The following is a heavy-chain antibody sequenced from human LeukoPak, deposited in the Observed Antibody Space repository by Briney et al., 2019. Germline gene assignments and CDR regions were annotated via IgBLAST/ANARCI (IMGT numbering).Heavy chain of an antibody. Sequence: GGSLRLSCAASGFTFGDYAMHWVRQAPGKGLEWVSGISWNSDSIGYANSVKGRFTISRDNAKNSLYLQMNSLRAEDTAVYYCAKDFGDGDYTDAFDIWGQGTMVTVSS. CDR1: GFTFGDYA. CDR3: AKDFGDGDYTDAFDI. J-gene: IGHJ3*02. V-gene: IGHV3-9*01. CDR2: ISWNSDSI. D-gene: IGHD4-17*01.